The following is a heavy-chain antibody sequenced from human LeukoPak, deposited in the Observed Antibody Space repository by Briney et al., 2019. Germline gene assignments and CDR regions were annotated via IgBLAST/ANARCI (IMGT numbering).Heavy chain of an antibody. V-gene: IGHV3-33*01. Sequence: GTSLRLSCAASGFTFNGHGMHWVRQAPGKGLEWVAVIWFDGSRKYYADSVKGRFTISRDNPENTLYLQMNSLRDEDTAVYYCARYTSGWFLDNWGQGTLVTVSS. CDR3: ARYTSGWFLDN. CDR1: GFTFNGHG. D-gene: IGHD6-19*01. CDR2: IWFDGSRK. J-gene: IGHJ4*02.